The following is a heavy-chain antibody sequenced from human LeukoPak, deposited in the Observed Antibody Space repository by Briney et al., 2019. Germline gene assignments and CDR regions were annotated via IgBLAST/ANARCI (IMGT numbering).Heavy chain of an antibody. D-gene: IGHD6-19*01. J-gene: IGHJ4*02. Sequence: PGRSLRLSCAASGFTFSSYAMTWVRQAPGKGLEWVSAISGSGGSTYYADSVKGRFTISRDNSKNTLYLQMNSLRAEDTAVYYCAKLSGKTVAGTNYYFDYWGQGTLVTVSS. CDR3: AKLSGKTVAGTNYYFDY. CDR1: GFTFSSYA. CDR2: ISGSGGST. V-gene: IGHV3-23*01.